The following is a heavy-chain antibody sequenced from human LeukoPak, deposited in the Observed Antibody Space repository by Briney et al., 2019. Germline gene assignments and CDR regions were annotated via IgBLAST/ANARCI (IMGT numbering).Heavy chain of an antibody. CDR1: GGSFSGYY. D-gene: IGHD6-13*01. J-gene: IGHJ5*02. CDR3: APMGSSWSNWFDP. CDR2: INHSGST. V-gene: IGHV4-34*01. Sequence: SETLSLTCAVYGGSFSGYYWSWIRQPPGKGLEWIGEINHSGSTNYNPSLKSRVTISVDTSKNQFSLKLSSVTAADTAVYYCAPMGSSWSNWFDPWGQGTLVTVSS.